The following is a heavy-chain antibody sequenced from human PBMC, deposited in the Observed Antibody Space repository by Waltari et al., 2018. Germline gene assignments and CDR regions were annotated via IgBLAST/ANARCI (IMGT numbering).Heavy chain of an antibody. CDR2: IYWDDDK. D-gene: IGHD1-7*01. CDR1: GFSLSTSGVG. CDR3: AHEKLELRVFDY. Sequence: QITLKESGPTLVKPTQTLTLTCTFSGFSLSTSGVGVGWIRQPPGKALEWLALIYWDDDKRYSPSLNIRLTITKDTAKNQVVLTRTNMDPVDTATYYCAHEKLELRVFDYWGQGTLVTVSS. J-gene: IGHJ4*02. V-gene: IGHV2-5*02.